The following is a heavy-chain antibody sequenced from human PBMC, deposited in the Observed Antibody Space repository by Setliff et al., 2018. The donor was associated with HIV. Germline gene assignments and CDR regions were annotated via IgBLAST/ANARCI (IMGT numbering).Heavy chain of an antibody. J-gene: IGHJ6*03. D-gene: IGHD2-15*01. V-gene: IGHV3-33*07. CDR1: KFIFSRYV. CDR3: ASTSLPCCGGSCSLFYYYYYMDV. Sequence: GGSLRLSCATSKFIFSRYVMYWVRQAPGKGLEWVAVIWPDGTYIFYGDVVKGRFTISRDNSKNTLYLQMNSLGVEDTAVYYCASTSLPCCGGSCSLFYYYYYMDVWGKGTTVTVS. CDR2: IWPDGTYI.